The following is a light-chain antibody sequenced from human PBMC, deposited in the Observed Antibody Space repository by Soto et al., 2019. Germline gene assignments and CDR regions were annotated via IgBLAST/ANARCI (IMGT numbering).Light chain of an antibody. J-gene: IGLJ1*01. CDR1: SSDIGAYDY. CDR3: SSYTSISTLYV. V-gene: IGLV2-14*01. Sequence: QSALTQPASLSGSPGQSITISCTGTSSDIGAYDYVSWFQQHPGKAPKLMIYEVSHRPSGVSNRFSGSKSDNTASLTISGLQAEDEADYYCSSYTSISTLYVFGTGTKVTVL. CDR2: EVS.